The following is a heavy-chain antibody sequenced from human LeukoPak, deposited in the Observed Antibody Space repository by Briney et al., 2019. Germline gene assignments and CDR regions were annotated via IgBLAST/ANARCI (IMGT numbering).Heavy chain of an antibody. Sequence: SETLSLTCTVSGGSISSGGYYWSWIRQHPGKGLEWIGYIYNSGSTYYNPSLKSRVTISVDTSKNQFSLKLSSVTAADTAVYYCARDPADTAIHNDAFDIWGQGTMVTVSS. J-gene: IGHJ3*02. CDR3: ARDPADTAIHNDAFDI. CDR1: GGSISSGGYY. V-gene: IGHV4-31*03. CDR2: IYNSGST. D-gene: IGHD5-18*01.